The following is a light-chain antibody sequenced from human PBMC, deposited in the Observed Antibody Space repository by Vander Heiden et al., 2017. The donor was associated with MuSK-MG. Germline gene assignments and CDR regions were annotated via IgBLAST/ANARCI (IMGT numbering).Light chain of an antibody. Sequence: SYELTQPPSVSVSPGQTASITCSGDKLGDKYACWYQQKPGQSPVLVIYQDSKRPSGIPERFSGSTSATTATPTISGTQAVDEAYYYCQAWDSSTFVFGGGTKLTVL. CDR2: QDS. J-gene: IGLJ2*01. CDR3: QAWDSSTFV. V-gene: IGLV3-1*01. CDR1: KLGDKY.